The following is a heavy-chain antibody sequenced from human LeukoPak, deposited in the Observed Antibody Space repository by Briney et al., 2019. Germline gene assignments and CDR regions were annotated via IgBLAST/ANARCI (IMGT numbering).Heavy chain of an antibody. V-gene: IGHV4-38-2*02. Sequence: PSETLSLTCSVSGYSIRSGYQWGWIRQAPGKGLEWIGSINYSGRTYDNPSLKSRVTISVDTSKNQFSLKLSSVTAADTAVYYCARGYWFYFDYWGQGTLVTVSS. CDR3: ARGYWFYFDY. CDR2: INYSGRT. CDR1: GYSIRSGYQ. J-gene: IGHJ4*02. D-gene: IGHD2-8*02.